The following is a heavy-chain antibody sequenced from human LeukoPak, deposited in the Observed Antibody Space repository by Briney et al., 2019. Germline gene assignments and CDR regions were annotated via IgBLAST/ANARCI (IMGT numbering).Heavy chain of an antibody. D-gene: IGHD1-26*01. CDR3: ARDIVGPIHRGAFDI. CDR2: INPNSGGT. CDR1: GYTFTSYG. Sequence: VASVKVSCKASGYTFTSYGISWVRQAPGQGLEWMGRINPNSGGTNYAQKFQGRVTMTRDTSISTAYMELSRLRSDDTAVYYCARDIVGPIHRGAFDIWGQGTMVTVSS. J-gene: IGHJ3*02. V-gene: IGHV1-2*06.